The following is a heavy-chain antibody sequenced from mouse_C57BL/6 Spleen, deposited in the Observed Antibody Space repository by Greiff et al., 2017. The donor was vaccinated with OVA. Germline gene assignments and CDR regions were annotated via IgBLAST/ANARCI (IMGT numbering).Heavy chain of an antibody. CDR3: ARQGNKDYYGSSWFAY. CDR1: GYTFTDYY. J-gene: IGHJ3*01. CDR2: IYPGSGNT. D-gene: IGHD1-1*01. V-gene: IGHV1-84*01. Sequence: QVQLQQSGPELVKPGASVKISCKASGYTFTDYYINWVKQRPGQGLEWIGWIYPGSGNTKYNEKFKGKATLTVDPSSSTAYMQLSSLTSEDSAVYFCARQGNKDYYGSSWFAYWGQGTLVTVSA.